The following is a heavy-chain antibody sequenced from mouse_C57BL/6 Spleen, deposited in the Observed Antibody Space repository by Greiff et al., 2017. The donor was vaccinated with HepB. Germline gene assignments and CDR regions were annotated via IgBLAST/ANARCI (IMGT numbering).Heavy chain of an antibody. J-gene: IGHJ4*01. V-gene: IGHV1-61*01. D-gene: IGHD2-5*01. CDR2: IYPSDSET. CDR1: GYTFTSYW. CDR3: ARCSNYSYAMDY. Sequence: QVQLKQPGAELVRPGSSVKLSCKASGYTFTSYWMDWVKQRPGQGLEWIGNIYPSDSETHYNQKFKDKATLTVDKSSSTAYMQLSSLTSEDSAVYYCARCSNYSYAMDYWGQGTSVTVSS.